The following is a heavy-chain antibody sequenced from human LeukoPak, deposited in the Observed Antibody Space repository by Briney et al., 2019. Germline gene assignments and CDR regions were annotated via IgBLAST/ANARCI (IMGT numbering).Heavy chain of an antibody. D-gene: IGHD3-22*01. CDR1: GYTFTGYY. CDR3: AKDLIKDYDSSGYSYYYYYGMDV. Sequence: ASVKVSCKASGYTFTGYYMHWVRQAPGQGLEWMGWINPNSGGTNYAQKFQGRVTMTRDTSISTAYMELSRLRSDDTAVYYCAKDLIKDYDSSGYSYYYYYGMDVWGQGTTVTVSS. CDR2: INPNSGGT. J-gene: IGHJ6*02. V-gene: IGHV1-2*02.